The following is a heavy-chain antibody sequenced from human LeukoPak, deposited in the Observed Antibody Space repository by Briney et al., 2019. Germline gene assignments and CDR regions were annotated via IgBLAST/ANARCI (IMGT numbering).Heavy chain of an antibody. J-gene: IGHJ4*02. Sequence: GASVKVSCKASGGTFSSYAISWVRQAPGQGLEWMGRIIPILGIANYAQKFQGRVTITADKSTSTAYMELSSLRSEDTAVYYCARGLSIFGVVTYFDYWGQGTLVTVSS. CDR2: IIPILGIA. CDR1: GGTFSSYA. V-gene: IGHV1-69*04. D-gene: IGHD3-3*01. CDR3: ARGLSIFGVVTYFDY.